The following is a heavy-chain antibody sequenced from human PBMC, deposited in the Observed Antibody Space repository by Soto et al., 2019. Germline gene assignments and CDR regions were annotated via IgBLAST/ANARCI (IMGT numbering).Heavy chain of an antibody. V-gene: IGHV1-2*04. J-gene: IGHJ4*02. D-gene: IGHD6-6*01. CDR2: INPNSGGT. CDR1: GYTFTGYY. CDR3: ARGPPDLPREYSSSAPLGSDY. Sequence: ASVKVSCKASGYTFTGYYMHWVRQAPGQGLEWMGWINPNSGGTNYAQKFQGWVTMTRDTSISTAYMELSRLRSDDTAVYYCARGPPDLPREYSSSAPLGSDYWGQGTLVTVSS.